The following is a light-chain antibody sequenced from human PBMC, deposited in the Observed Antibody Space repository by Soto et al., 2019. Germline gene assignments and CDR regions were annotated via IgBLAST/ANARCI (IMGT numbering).Light chain of an antibody. CDR3: QTWDSSKVAV. CDR1: KLGDKY. CDR2: QDN. V-gene: IGLV3-1*01. Sequence: SYELTQPPSVSVSPGQTASITCSGDKLGDKYVCWYQQRPGQSPVLVIYQDNKRPSGIPERFSGSNSGNIATLTISGTQAMDETDYYCQTWDSSKVAVFGGGTKLTVL. J-gene: IGLJ2*01.